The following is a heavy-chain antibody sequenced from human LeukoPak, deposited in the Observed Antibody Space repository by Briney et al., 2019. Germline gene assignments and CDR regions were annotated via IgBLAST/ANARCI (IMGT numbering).Heavy chain of an antibody. CDR3: ARLPVAGTWEVY. V-gene: IGHV1-2*02. CDR2: INPNSGGT. D-gene: IGHD6-19*01. J-gene: IGHJ4*02. Sequence: ASVKVSCKASGYTFTGYYMHWVRQAPGQGLEWMGWINPNSGGTNYAQKFQGRVTMTRDASISTAYMELSRLRSDDTAVYYCARLPVAGTWEVYWGQGTLVTVSS. CDR1: GYTFTGYY.